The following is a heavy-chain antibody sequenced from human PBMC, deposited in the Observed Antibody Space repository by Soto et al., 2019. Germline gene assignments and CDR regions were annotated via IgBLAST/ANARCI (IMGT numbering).Heavy chain of an antibody. D-gene: IGHD2-2*01. Sequence: EVQLMESGGGLVKPGGSLRLSCIASGPTFSSYGMNWIRQAPGKGLEWVSSITSSGSYIHYADSVQGRFTVSRDNAKNSMYLRMNSLRVEDTAVYFCARDESAGSSTSNWGQGTLVTVSS. J-gene: IGHJ4*02. CDR2: ITSSGSYI. V-gene: IGHV3-21*01. CDR3: ARDESAGSSTSN. CDR1: GPTFSSYG.